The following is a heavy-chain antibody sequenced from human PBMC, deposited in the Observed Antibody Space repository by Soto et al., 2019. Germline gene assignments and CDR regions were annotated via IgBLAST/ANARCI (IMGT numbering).Heavy chain of an antibody. CDR3: AREEVITNYYYYGMDF. J-gene: IGHJ6*02. D-gene: IGHD3-22*01. CDR2: INPSGGST. CDR1: GYTLTSYY. Sequence: ASVKVSCKAPGYTLTSYYMHWVRQAPGQGLEWMGIINPSGGSTNYAQKFQGRVTMTRDTSTSTVYMELRSLRSDDTVVYYCAREEVITNYYYYGMDFWGQGTTVTVSS. V-gene: IGHV1-46*01.